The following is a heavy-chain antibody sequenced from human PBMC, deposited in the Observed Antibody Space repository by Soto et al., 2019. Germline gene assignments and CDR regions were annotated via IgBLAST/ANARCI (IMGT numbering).Heavy chain of an antibody. CDR1: GGSISSGNW. J-gene: IGHJ6*02. CDR3: SRTSYYDSTGYYHMDV. Sequence: QVQLQESGPGLVQPSGTLSLTCAVSGGSISSGNWWAWVRQSPGKGLQWIGEIHHGGSTNYNPSPQSRVTISADKSKNQFSLKLTSVTAADTADYYCSRTSYYDSTGYYHMDVWGQGTTVTISS. D-gene: IGHD3-22*01. CDR2: IHHGGST. V-gene: IGHV4-4*02.